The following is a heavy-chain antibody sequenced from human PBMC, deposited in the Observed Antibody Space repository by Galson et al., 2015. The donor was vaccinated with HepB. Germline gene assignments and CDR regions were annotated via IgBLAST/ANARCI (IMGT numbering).Heavy chain of an antibody. CDR3: TRLRPASGRNYFDN. D-gene: IGHD6-13*01. V-gene: IGHV3-73*01. CDR1: GFTLSGSA. Sequence: SLRLSCAASGFTLSGSAMHWVRQASGKGLEWVGRIRSKANNYATAYAASVKGRFTISRDDSKSTAFLQMNSLKTEDTAVYYCTRLRPASGRNYFDNWGQGTLVTVSS. CDR2: IRSKANNYAT. J-gene: IGHJ4*02.